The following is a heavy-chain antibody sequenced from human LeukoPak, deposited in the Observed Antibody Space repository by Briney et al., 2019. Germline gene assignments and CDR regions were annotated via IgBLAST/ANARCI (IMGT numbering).Heavy chain of an antibody. CDR2: IRKKVNSYTT. Sequence: GGSLRLSCAASGFTFSDHYMDWVRQAPGKGLEWVGRIRKKVNSYTTEYAASVKGRFTISRDDSKNSLYLQMNSLKTEDTAVYYCARRAGAYSHPYDYWGQGTLVTVSS. D-gene: IGHD4/OR15-4a*01. V-gene: IGHV3-72*01. J-gene: IGHJ4*02. CDR3: ARRAGAYSHPYDY. CDR1: GFTFSDHY.